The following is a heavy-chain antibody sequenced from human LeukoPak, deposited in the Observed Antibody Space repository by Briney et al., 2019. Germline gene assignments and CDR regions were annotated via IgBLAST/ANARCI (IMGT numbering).Heavy chain of an antibody. D-gene: IGHD4-17*01. Sequence: PGGSLRPSCAAPGFTFSSYAMSWVRQAPGKGLEWVSAISGSGGSTYYADSVKGRFTISRDNSKNTLYLQMNSLRAEDTAVYYCAKKEGAVTWGVDYWGQGTLVTVSS. CDR2: ISGSGGST. CDR3: AKKEGAVTWGVDY. V-gene: IGHV3-23*01. CDR1: GFTFSSYA. J-gene: IGHJ4*02.